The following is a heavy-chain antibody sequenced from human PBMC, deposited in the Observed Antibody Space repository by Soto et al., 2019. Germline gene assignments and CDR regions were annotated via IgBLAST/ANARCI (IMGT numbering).Heavy chain of an antibody. Sequence: EVQLVESGGGLVQPGGSLKLSCAASGFTFSGSAMHWVRQASGKGLEWVGRIRSKANSYATAYAASVKGRFTISRDDLKNTAYLQMNSLKTEDTAVYYCTRHALQYCGGDCYLLPYFDLWGRGTLVTVSS. D-gene: IGHD2-21*02. J-gene: IGHJ2*01. CDR2: IRSKANSYAT. CDR1: GFTFSGSA. V-gene: IGHV3-73*02. CDR3: TRHALQYCGGDCYLLPYFDL.